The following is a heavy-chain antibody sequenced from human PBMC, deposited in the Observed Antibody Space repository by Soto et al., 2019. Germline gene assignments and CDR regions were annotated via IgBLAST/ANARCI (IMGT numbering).Heavy chain of an antibody. CDR2: INHSEST. V-gene: IGHV4-34*01. CDR1: GGYFSGYY. J-gene: IGHJ4*02. CDR3: ERGTRGCYFDY. D-gene: IGHD3-10*01. Sequence: SDTLSLTCAVYGGYFSGYYWSWIRQPPGKGLEWFGEINHSESTNYSPFLKRRFTISMDTSKNQFSLTLSSVTAAHTAVYYCERGTRGCYFDYWVQGTVATVSS.